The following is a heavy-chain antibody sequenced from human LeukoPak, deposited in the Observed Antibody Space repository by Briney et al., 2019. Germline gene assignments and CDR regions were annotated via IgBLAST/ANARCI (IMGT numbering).Heavy chain of an antibody. J-gene: IGHJ4*02. D-gene: IGHD1-26*01. CDR2: VSNSGST. CDR3: ARSGTKAFDY. Sequence: TSETLSLTCFVSGGSISSYNYYWAWIRQPPGKGLEWIGSVSNSGSTYCTPCLKSRVTVSVDTSKNQFSLRLNSVTAADTAVYYCARSGTKAFDYWGQGILVTVSS. CDR1: GGSISSYNYY. V-gene: IGHV4-39*01.